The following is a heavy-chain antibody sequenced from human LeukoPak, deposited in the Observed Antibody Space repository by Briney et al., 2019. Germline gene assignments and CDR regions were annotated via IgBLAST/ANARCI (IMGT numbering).Heavy chain of an antibody. J-gene: IGHJ5*02. V-gene: IGHV3-9*01. Sequence: PGGSLRLSCAASGFTFDDYAMYWVRQAPGKGLEWVSGISWNSGRTGYADSVKGRFTISRDNVKKSLYLQMNSLRAEDTAVYYCARDEEDWFDPWGQGTLVTVSS. CDR1: GFTFDDYA. CDR3: ARDEEDWFDP. CDR2: ISWNSGRT.